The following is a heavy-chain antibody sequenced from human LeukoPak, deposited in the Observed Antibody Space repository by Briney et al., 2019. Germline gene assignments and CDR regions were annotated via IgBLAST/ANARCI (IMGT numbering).Heavy chain of an antibody. CDR3: ARDRNTIADPPFDY. CDR1: GYTFTSYY. V-gene: IGHV1-46*01. J-gene: IGHJ4*02. CDR2: INPSDGST. Sequence: ASVKVSCKASGYTFTSYYMRWVRHAPGQGLEWMGIINPSDGSTSYAQKFQGRVTMTRDTSTSTVYMELSSLRSEDTAVHYCARDRNTIADPPFDYWGQGTLVTVSS. D-gene: IGHD3-10*01.